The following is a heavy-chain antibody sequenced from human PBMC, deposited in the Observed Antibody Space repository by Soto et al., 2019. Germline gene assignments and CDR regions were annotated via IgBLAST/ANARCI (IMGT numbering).Heavy chain of an antibody. Sequence: SETLSLTCTVSGGSINTFYCSWVRQPAGQGLEWIGRIFSSGSTSFNPSLESRVAMSIDTSKNHFSLNLSSVTAADMAVYYCAREGSYSAYNFAHGIQLWSFDFWGQGALVTVSS. CDR3: AREGSYSAYNFAHGIQLWSFDF. J-gene: IGHJ4*02. CDR1: GGSINTFY. V-gene: IGHV4-4*07. D-gene: IGHD5-12*01. CDR2: IFSSGST.